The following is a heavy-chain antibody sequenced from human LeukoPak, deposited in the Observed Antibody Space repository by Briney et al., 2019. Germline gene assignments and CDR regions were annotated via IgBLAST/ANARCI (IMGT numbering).Heavy chain of an antibody. CDR3: ARGTANFWSGYSSHFDY. Sequence: ASVKVSCKASGYTFTSYYMHWVRQPPGQGLEWMGIINPSGGSTSYAQKFQGRVTMTRDTSTTTVYMEVSSLRSEDTAVYYCARGTANFWSGYSSHFDYWGQGTLVTVSS. CDR2: INPSGGST. D-gene: IGHD3-3*01. J-gene: IGHJ4*02. V-gene: IGHV1-46*01. CDR1: GYTFTSYY.